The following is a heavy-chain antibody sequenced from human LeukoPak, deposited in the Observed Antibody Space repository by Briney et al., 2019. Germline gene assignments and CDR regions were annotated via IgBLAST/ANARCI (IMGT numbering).Heavy chain of an antibody. J-gene: IGHJ4*02. D-gene: IGHD3-3*01. V-gene: IGHV3-15*01. CDR2: IKSKTDGGTT. CDR3: TTPDLEYYFDY. Sequence: GGSLRLSCAASGFTFSNAWMSWVRQAPGKGLEWVGRIKSKTDGGTTDYAAPVKGRFTISRDHSKNTLYLQMNSLKTEDTAVYYCTTPDLEYYFDYWGQRTLVTVSS. CDR1: GFTFSNAW.